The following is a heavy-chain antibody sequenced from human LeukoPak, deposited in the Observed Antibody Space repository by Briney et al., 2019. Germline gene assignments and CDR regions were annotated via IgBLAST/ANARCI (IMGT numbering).Heavy chain of an antibody. CDR2: IYSSGGT. Sequence: SQTLSLTCTVSGDSISSGGYCWNWFRQHPGKGLEWIGYIYSSGGTFYNPSLKSRVTISVDTSKNQFSLKLGSVTAADTALYYCASSEAPITPPPYGMGVWGQGTEVTVSS. D-gene: IGHD5-12*01. CDR1: GDSISSGGYC. CDR3: ASSEAPITPPPYGMGV. J-gene: IGHJ6*02. V-gene: IGHV4-31*03.